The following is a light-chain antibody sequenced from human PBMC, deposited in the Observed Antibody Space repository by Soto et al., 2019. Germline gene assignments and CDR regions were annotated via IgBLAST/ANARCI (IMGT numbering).Light chain of an antibody. Sequence: DIQMTQSPSSLSASVGDRVTITCRASQSISSWLAWYQQKPGKVPKLLIYKASSLESGVPSRFSGSGSGTEFTLTSSSLQPDDFATYYCQQYNSYSRTFGQGTKVDIK. CDR2: KAS. CDR1: QSISSW. CDR3: QQYNSYSRT. J-gene: IGKJ1*01. V-gene: IGKV1-5*03.